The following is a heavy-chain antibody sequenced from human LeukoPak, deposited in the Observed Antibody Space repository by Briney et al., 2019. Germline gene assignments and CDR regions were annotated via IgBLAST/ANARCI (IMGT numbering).Heavy chain of an antibody. V-gene: IGHV3-15*01. CDR1: GFSFSSYS. CDR2: IKSKTDGGTT. J-gene: IGHJ4*02. CDR3: TTRYCSGGRCDY. D-gene: IGHD2-15*01. Sequence: KSGGSLRLSCVASGFSFSSYSMNWVRQAPGKWLEWVGRIKSKTDGGTTDYAAPVKGRFTISRDDSKTTLYLQMNSLKTEDTAVYYCTTRYCSGGRCDYWGQGTLVTVSS.